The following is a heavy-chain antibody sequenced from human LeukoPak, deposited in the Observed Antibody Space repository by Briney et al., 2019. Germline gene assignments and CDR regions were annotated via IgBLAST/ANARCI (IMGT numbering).Heavy chain of an antibody. V-gene: IGHV1-8*01. D-gene: IGHD6-13*01. J-gene: IGHJ4*02. CDR1: GYTFTSYD. Sequence: GASVKVPCKASGYTFTSYDINWVRQATGQGLEWMGWMNPNSGNTGYAQKFQGRVTMTRNTSISTAYMELSSLRSEDTAVYYCARGRRIAAAGTFPYWGQGTLVTVSS. CDR3: ARGRRIAAAGTFPY. CDR2: MNPNSGNT.